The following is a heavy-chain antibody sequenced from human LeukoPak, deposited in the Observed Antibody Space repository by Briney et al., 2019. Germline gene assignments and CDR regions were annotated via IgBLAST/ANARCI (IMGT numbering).Heavy chain of an antibody. V-gene: IGHV4-39*07. J-gene: IGHJ3*02. CDR3: ASGYYDYVWGSYRPPQEGFDI. CDR1: GGSISSGGYY. Sequence: SETLSLTCTVSGGSISSGGYYWSWIRQPPGKGLEWIGEINHSGSTNYNPSLKSRVTISVDTSKNQFSLKLSSVTAADTAVYYCASGYYDYVWGSYRPPQEGFDIWGQGTMVTVSS. CDR2: INHSGST. D-gene: IGHD3-16*02.